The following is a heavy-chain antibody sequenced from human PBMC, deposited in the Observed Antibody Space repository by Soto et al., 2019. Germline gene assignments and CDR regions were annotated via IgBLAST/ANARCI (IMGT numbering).Heavy chain of an antibody. CDR2: ISGSGGST. CDR3: ANPDSSGGSNFDY. Sequence: EVQLLESGGGLVQPGGSLRLSCAASGFTFSSYAMSWVRQAPGKGLEWVSAISGSGGSTYYADSVKGRFTISRDNSKNTLYLQMNSLRAEDTAVYYCANPDSSGGSNFDYWGQGTLVTVSS. V-gene: IGHV3-23*01. J-gene: IGHJ4*02. CDR1: GFTFSSYA. D-gene: IGHD3-22*01.